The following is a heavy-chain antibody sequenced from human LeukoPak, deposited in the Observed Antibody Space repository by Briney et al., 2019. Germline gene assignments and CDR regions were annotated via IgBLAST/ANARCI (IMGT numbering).Heavy chain of an antibody. Sequence: GGSLRLSCSASGFTFSAYAMHWVRQAPGKGLEYVSSISNDGGSTYYADSVTGRFTISRDNSKNTLYLQMSSLGAEDTAVYYCVKEYGSGSYRLLDYWGQGTLVTVSS. CDR1: GFTFSAYA. CDR3: VKEYGSGSYRLLDY. CDR2: ISNDGGST. D-gene: IGHD3-10*01. J-gene: IGHJ4*02. V-gene: IGHV3-64D*06.